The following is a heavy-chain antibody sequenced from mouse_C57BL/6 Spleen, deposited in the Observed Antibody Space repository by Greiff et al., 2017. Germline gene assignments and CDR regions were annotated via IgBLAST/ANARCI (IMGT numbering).Heavy chain of an antibody. J-gene: IGHJ4*01. CDR1: GFSLTSYG. V-gene: IGHV2-6-1*01. D-gene: IGHD3-1*01. CDR3: ARHEQLGYYAMDY. CDR2: IWSDGST. Sequence: VQVVESGPGLVAPSQSLSITCTVSGFSLTSYGVHWVRQPPGKGLEWLVVIWSDGSTTYNSALKSRLSISKDNSKSQVFLKMNSLQTDDTAMYYCARHEQLGYYAMDYWGQGTSVTVSS.